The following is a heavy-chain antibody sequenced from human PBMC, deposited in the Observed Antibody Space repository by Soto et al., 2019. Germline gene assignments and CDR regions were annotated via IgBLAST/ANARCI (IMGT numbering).Heavy chain of an antibody. CDR1: GFSFNNYA. CDR2: FSAGGLA. J-gene: IGHJ4*02. Sequence: EVQLLESGGALVRPGGSLRLSCAASGFSFNNYALSWVRQAPGKGLEWVSTFSAGGLAYCAASVQGRFTIARDSSQDTVHLQISDLRPEDTAVYYCAKESLPEHYGDTLFDYWGQGTRVTVSS. V-gene: IGHV3-23*01. D-gene: IGHD4-17*01. CDR3: AKESLPEHYGDTLFDY.